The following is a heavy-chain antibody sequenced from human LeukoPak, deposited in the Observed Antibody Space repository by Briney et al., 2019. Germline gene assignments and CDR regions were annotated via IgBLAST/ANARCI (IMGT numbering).Heavy chain of an antibody. CDR3: ARDRRSSGSSMDV. CDR2: ISSSSSYI. J-gene: IGHJ6*02. D-gene: IGHD6-25*01. CDR1: GFTFSSYS. V-gene: IGHV3-21*01. Sequence: GGSLRLSCAASGFTFSSYSMNWVRQAPGKGLEWVSSISSSSSYIYYADSVKGRFTISRDNAKNSLYLQMNSLRAEDTAVYYCARDRRSSGSSMDVWGQGTTVTVSS.